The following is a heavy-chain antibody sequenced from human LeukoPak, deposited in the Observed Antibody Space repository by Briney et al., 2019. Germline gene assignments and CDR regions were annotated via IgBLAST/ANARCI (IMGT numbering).Heavy chain of an antibody. Sequence: GGSLRLSCAASGFTFSSYEMNWVRQAPGKGLEWVSYISSSGSTIFYADSVKGRFTISRDSAKNSLYLQMNSLRAEDTAVYYCARLYSSSSGLRASDYWGQGTLVTVSS. J-gene: IGHJ4*02. CDR2: ISSSGSTI. CDR3: ARLYSSSSGLRASDY. V-gene: IGHV3-48*03. D-gene: IGHD6-6*01. CDR1: GFTFSSYE.